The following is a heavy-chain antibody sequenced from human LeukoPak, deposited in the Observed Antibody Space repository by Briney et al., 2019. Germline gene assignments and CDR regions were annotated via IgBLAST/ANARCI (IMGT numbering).Heavy chain of an antibody. V-gene: IGHV1-18*01. CDR3: ARDKDRGYGDYSDY. Sequence: GASVKVSCKASGYTFTSYGISWVRQAPGQGLEWMGWISAYNGKTNYAQKLQGRVTMTTVTSTSTADMELRSLRSDDTAVYYCARDKDRGYGDYSDYWGQGTLVTVSS. CDR1: GYTFTSYG. J-gene: IGHJ4*02. D-gene: IGHD4-17*01. CDR2: ISAYNGKT.